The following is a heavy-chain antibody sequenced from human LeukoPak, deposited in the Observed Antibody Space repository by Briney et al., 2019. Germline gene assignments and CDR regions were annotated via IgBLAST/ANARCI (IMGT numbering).Heavy chain of an antibody. Sequence: ASVKVSCKASGGTFSTYTFSWVRQAPGQGLEWMGGIIPMFGTTNYAQKFQGRVTITADETTSTAFMELRSLRSDDTAVYYCARAYDSSGYHNPNYYYYYYMDVWGKGTTVTVSS. V-gene: IGHV1-69*13. CDR2: IIPMFGTT. CDR3: ARAYDSSGYHNPNYYYYYYMDV. D-gene: IGHD3-22*01. J-gene: IGHJ6*03. CDR1: GGTFSTYT.